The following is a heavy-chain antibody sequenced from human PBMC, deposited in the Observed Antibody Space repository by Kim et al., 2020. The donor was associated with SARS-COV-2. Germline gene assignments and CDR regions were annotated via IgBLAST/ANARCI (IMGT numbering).Heavy chain of an antibody. J-gene: IGHJ5*01. Sequence: SVKVSCKASGGTFNSYVINWVRQAPGRGLELMGGLIPMFGTPTHALKFQGRVTITADESTNTSYVELSSLRPEDTAVYYCARGITIVRGVMTHKTWF. CDR1: GGTFNSYV. CDR2: LIPMFGTP. V-gene: IGHV1-69*13. CDR3: ARGITIVRGVMTHKTWF. D-gene: IGHD3-10*01.